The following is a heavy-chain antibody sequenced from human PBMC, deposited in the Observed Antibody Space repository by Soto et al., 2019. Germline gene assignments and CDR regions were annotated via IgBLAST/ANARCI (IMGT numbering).Heavy chain of an antibody. CDR3: ARLRGRYYDFWSGYPGLFDP. V-gene: IGHV5-51*01. Sequence: ESLKISFKGSGDSCTSYWIGWVRQIPGKGLEWMGIIYPGDSDTRYSPSFQGQVTISADKSISTAYLQWSSLKASDTAMYYCARLRGRYYDFWSGYPGLFDPWGQGTLVTVSS. CDR2: IYPGDSDT. D-gene: IGHD3-3*01. J-gene: IGHJ5*02. CDR1: GDSCTSYW.